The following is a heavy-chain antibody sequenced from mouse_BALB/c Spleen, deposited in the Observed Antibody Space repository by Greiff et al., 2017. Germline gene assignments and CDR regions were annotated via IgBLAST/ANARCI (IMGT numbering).Heavy chain of an antibody. CDR2: INPSNGGT. D-gene: IGHD2-4*01. V-gene: IGHV1S81*02. CDR1: GYTFTSYY. Sequence: ESGAELVKTGASVKLSCKASGYTFTSYYMYWVKQRPGQGLEWIGEINPSNGGTNFNEKFKSKATLTVDKSSSTAYMQLSSLTSEDSAVYYCTRSIYYDYLWYFDVWGAGTTVTVSS. J-gene: IGHJ1*01. CDR3: TRSIYYDYLWYFDV.